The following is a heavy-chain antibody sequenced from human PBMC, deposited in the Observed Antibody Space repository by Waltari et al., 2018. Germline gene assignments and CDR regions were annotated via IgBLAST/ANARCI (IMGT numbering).Heavy chain of an antibody. CDR2: IYSGGST. D-gene: IGHD4-17*01. J-gene: IGHJ3*02. V-gene: IGHV3-53*01. Sequence: EVQLVESGGGLIQPGGSLRLSCAASGFTVSSNYMRWVRQAPGKGLEWVSVIYSGGSTYYADSVKGRFTISRDNSKNTLYLQMNSLRAEDTAVYYCAREGAYTTVTTADAFDIWGQGTMVTVSS. CDR3: AREGAYTTVTTADAFDI. CDR1: GFTVSSNY.